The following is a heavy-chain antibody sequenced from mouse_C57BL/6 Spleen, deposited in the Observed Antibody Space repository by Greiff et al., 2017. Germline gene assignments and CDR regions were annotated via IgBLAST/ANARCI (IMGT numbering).Heavy chain of an antibody. CDR1: GFTFSSYA. Sequence: EVKLVESGGGLVKPGGSLKLSCAASGFTFSSYAMSWVRQTPEKRLEWVATISDGGSYTYYPDNVKGRFTISRDNAKNNLYLQMSHLKSEDTAMYYCARELGRFLDYWGQGTTLTVSS. V-gene: IGHV5-4*01. CDR3: ARELGRFLDY. J-gene: IGHJ2*01. CDR2: ISDGGSYT. D-gene: IGHD4-1*01.